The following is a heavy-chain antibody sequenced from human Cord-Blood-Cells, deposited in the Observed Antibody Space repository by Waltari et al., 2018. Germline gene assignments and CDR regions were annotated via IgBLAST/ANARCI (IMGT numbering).Heavy chain of an antibody. Sequence: QLQLQESGPGLVKPSETLSLTCTVSGGSISSSSYYWGWIRQPPGKGLGWIGSIYYSGSTDYNPSLKSRVTISVDTSKNQFSLKLSSVTAADTAVYYCASGLGYCSSTSCYTGNWFDPWGQGTLVTVSS. V-gene: IGHV4-39*01. J-gene: IGHJ5*02. D-gene: IGHD2-2*02. CDR3: ASGLGYCSSTSCYTGNWFDP. CDR2: IYYSGST. CDR1: GGSISSSSYY.